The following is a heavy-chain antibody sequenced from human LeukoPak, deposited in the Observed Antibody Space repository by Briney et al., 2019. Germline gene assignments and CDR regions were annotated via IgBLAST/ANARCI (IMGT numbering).Heavy chain of an antibody. CDR2: ISYDGSNK. J-gene: IGHJ4*02. CDR3: AKDPWRFGGVIAYYYFDY. D-gene: IGHD3-16*02. CDR1: GFTFSSYG. V-gene: IGHV3-30*18. Sequence: GRSLRLSCAASGFTFSSYGMHWVRQAPGKGLEWVAVISYDGSNKYYADSVKGRFTISRDNSKNTLYLQMNSLRAEDTAVYYCAKDPWRFGGVIAYYYFDYWGQGTLVTVS.